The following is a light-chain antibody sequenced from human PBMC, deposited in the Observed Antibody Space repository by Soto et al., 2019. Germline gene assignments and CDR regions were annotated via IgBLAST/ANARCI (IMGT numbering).Light chain of an antibody. Sequence: QTVVTQEPSFSVSPGGTVTLTCGLSSGSVSSNYYPSWYQQTPGQPPRTLIYSTNTRSSGVPDRFSGSILGNKAALTITGGQADDESDYYCVLYRSRVGVFGGGTKLTVL. CDR1: SGSVSSNYY. CDR2: STN. V-gene: IGLV8-61*01. J-gene: IGLJ3*02. CDR3: VLYRSRVGV.